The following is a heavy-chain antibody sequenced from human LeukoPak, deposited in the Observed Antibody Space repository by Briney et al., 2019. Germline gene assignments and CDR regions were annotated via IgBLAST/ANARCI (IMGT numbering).Heavy chain of an antibody. J-gene: IGHJ4*02. CDR1: GYTFTSYY. V-gene: IGHV1-46*01. CDR2: INPSGGST. Sequence: ASVKVSCTASGYTFTSYYMHWVRQPPGKGLEWMGIINPSGGSTSYAQKFQGRVTMTRDMSTSTVYMELRSLRSDDTAVYYCAREVVGATPLDYWGQGTLVTVSS. D-gene: IGHD1-26*01. CDR3: AREVVGATPLDY.